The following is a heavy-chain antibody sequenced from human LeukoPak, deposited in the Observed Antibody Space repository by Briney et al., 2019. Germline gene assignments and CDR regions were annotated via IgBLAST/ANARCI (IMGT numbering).Heavy chain of an antibody. CDR3: AKDRTIFGVVMDGMDV. CDR1: GFTFSSYA. J-gene: IGHJ6*02. Sequence: GGSLRLSCAASGFTFSSYAMSWVRQAPGQGLEWVSAISGSGGSTYYADSVKGRFTISRDNSKNTLYLQMNSLRAEDTAVYYCAKDRTIFGVVMDGMDVWGQGTTVTVSS. CDR2: ISGSGGST. V-gene: IGHV3-23*01. D-gene: IGHD3-3*01.